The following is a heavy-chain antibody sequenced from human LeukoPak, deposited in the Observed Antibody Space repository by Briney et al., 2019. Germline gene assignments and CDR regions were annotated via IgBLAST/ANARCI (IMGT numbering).Heavy chain of an antibody. CDR2: ISGSGGST. Sequence: GGTLRLSCAASGFTFSSYGMSWVRQAPGKGLEWVSAISGSGGSTYYADSVKGRFTISRDNAKNSLYLQMNSLRAEDTAVYYCARDHHDSSGYYGYWGQGTLVTVSS. CDR3: ARDHHDSSGYYGY. J-gene: IGHJ4*02. D-gene: IGHD3-22*01. CDR1: GFTFSSYG. V-gene: IGHV3-23*01.